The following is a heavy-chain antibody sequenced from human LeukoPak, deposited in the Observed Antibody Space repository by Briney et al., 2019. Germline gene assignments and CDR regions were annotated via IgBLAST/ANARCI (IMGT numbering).Heavy chain of an antibody. CDR2: ISAYNGNT. D-gene: IGHD2-2*01. V-gene: IGHV1-18*01. J-gene: IGHJ4*02. CDR3: AREVRDCSSTSCYLRAFDY. CDR1: GYTFTSYG. Sequence: GASVNVSCKASGYTFTSYGISWVRQAPGHGLGWMGWISAYNGNTNYAQKLQGRVTMTIDTSTSTAYMELRSLRSDDTAVYYCAREVRDCSSTSCYLRAFDYWGQGTLVTVSS.